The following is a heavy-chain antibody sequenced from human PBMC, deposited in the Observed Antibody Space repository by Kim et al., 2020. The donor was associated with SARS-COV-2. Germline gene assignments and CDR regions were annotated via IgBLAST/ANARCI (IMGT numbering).Heavy chain of an antibody. CDR3: GRAYSD. J-gene: IGHJ4*02. D-gene: IGHD6-13*01. V-gene: IGHV3-7*01. CDR2: DGSEK. Sequence: DGSEKYYVDSVKGRFTNSRDNAKNTLYLQMNSLRVEDTAIYFCGRAYSDWGQGTLVTVSS.